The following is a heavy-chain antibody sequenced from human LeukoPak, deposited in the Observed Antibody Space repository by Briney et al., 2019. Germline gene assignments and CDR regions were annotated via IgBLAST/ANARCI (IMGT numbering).Heavy chain of an antibody. CDR2: ISSTGNSI. CDR3: AKGGIRYGYWFDH. J-gene: IGHJ5*02. CDR1: GFRFSDYY. D-gene: IGHD3-10*01. V-gene: IGHV3-11*01. Sequence: AGSLTLSCAATGFRFSDYYMSWIRQAPGQGLEWVSSISSTGNSIFYADSVKGRFTISRDHAKNSLSLQLNSLRAEDTAVYYCAKGGIRYGYWFDHWGQGTLVTVSS.